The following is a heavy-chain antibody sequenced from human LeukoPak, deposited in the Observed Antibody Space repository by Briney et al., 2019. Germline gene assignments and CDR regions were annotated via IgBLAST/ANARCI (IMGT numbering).Heavy chain of an antibody. CDR1: GFTFTDYW. J-gene: IGHJ4*02. D-gene: IGHD3-22*01. CDR3: AKRRDYYDSSGYYY. Sequence: PGGSLRLSCAASGFTFTDYWMHWVRQAPGKGLMWVSRIKTDGRVTHYAESVKGRFTISRDNSKNTLYLQMNSLRAEDTAVYYCAKRRDYYDSSGYYYWGQGTLVTVSS. V-gene: IGHV3-74*01. CDR2: IKTDGRVT.